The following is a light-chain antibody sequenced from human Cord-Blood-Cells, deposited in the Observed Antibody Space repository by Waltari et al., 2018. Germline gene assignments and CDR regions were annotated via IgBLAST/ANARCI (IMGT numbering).Light chain of an antibody. CDR3: QQYNSYSPT. J-gene: IGKJ1*01. CDR1: QSISSW. V-gene: IGKV1-5*03. CDR2: KAS. Sequence: DIQITKSPSTLSASVGDRVTIICRASQSISSWLAWYQQKPGKAPKLLIYKASSLESGVPSRFSGSGSGTEFTLTISSLQPDDFATYYCQQYNSYSPTFGQGTKVEIK.